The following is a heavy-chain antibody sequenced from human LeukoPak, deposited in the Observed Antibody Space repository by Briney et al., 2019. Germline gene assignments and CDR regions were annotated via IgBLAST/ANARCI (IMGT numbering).Heavy chain of an antibody. CDR2: ISSSSSTM. V-gene: IGHV3-48*04. D-gene: IGHD4-23*01. CDR3: ARDPHYGGNSGPDS. J-gene: IGHJ4*02. Sequence: GGSLRLSCAASGFTFSSNSFNGVRQAPGKGLEWLSYISSSSSTMYCADVVKGRFTISRDNAKNSLYMQTNSLRAEHTAVSYCARDPHYGGNSGPDSWGQGTLVTVPS. CDR1: GFTFSSNS.